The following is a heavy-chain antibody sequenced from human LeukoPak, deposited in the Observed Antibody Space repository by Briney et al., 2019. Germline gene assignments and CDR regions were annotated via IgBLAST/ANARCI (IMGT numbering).Heavy chain of an antibody. V-gene: IGHV4-39*01. D-gene: IGHD3-3*01. Sequence: SETLSLTCTVSGGSVHSTNHFWGWIRQPPGEGLEWIATISDSGTTYYNPSLESRISISADTSKNQISLKLNSVTVTDTAVYYCARRRGSSSYRDYWGQGTQVIVSS. CDR3: ARRRGSSSYRDY. CDR2: ISDSGTT. CDR1: GGSVHSTNHF. J-gene: IGHJ4*02.